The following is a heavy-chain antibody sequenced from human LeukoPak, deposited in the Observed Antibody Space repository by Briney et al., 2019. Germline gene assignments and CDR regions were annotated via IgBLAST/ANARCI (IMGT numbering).Heavy chain of an antibody. V-gene: IGHV3-23*01. CDR1: GFTFSNYA. CDR2: ISGSGGST. D-gene: IGHD2-8*01. Sequence: VGSLRLSCAASGFTFSNYAMSCVRDTPGKGLEWGSAISGSGGSTYSADSVKGGFTISRDNSKNTLYLQKNSLRAEDTAVYYCAKDPDCTSGICYTFFDYWGQGTLVTVSS. J-gene: IGHJ4*02. CDR3: AKDPDCTSGICYTFFDY.